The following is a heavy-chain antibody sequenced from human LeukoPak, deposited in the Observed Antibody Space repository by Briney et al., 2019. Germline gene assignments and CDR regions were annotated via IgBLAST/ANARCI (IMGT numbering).Heavy chain of an antibody. Sequence: PGGSLRLSCTASGFTFGDYAMSWFRQAPGKGLEWVSTIGGTGVRTYYADSVKGRFTISRDNSKNTLYLQINTLRAEDTAVYFCAKDATNIYVGSWLHYFDYWGRGTLVAVSS. CDR1: GFTFGDYA. CDR2: IGGTGVRT. J-gene: IGHJ4*02. V-gene: IGHV3-23*01. D-gene: IGHD5-18*01. CDR3: AKDATNIYVGSWLHYFDY.